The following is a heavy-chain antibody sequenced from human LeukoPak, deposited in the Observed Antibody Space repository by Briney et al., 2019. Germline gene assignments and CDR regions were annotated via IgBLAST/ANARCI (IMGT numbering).Heavy chain of an antibody. CDR1: GYTFTGYY. V-gene: IGHV1-2*02. Sequence: GASVKVSCKASGYTFTGYYMHWVRQAPGQGLEWMGWINPNSGGTNYAQKFQGRVTMTRDTSISTAYMELSRLRSDDTAVYYCASFADQYYYDSSGFYTFDIWGQGTMVTVSS. CDR3: ASFADQYYYDSSGFYTFDI. D-gene: IGHD3-22*01. CDR2: INPNSGGT. J-gene: IGHJ3*02.